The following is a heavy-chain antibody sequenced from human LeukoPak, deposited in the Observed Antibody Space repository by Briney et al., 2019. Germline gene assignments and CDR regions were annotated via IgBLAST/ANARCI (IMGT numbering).Heavy chain of an antibody. D-gene: IGHD5-18*01. J-gene: IGHJ4*02. Sequence: GGSLRLSCEASRFTFSSYWMSWVRQAPGKGLEWVANIKPDGSEKYYVDSVKGRFTISRDNAKNSLYLQMNSLRAEDTAVYYCARDNGYSYGYHGYWGQGTLVTVSS. CDR3: ARDNGYSYGYHGY. CDR2: IKPDGSEK. CDR1: RFTFSSYW. V-gene: IGHV3-7*01.